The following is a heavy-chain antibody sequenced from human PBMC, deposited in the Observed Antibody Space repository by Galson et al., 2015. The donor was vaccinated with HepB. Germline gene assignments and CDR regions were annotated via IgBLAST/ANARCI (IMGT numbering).Heavy chain of an antibody. D-gene: IGHD3-10*01. J-gene: IGHJ5*02. CDR3: ARGNARRITMVRGIHGYWFDP. CDR1: GFTVSSNY. CDR2: IYSGGST. Sequence: SLRLSCAASGFTVSSNYMSWVRQAPGKGLEWVSVIYSGGSTYYADSVKGRFTISRDNSKNTLYLQMNSLRAEDTAVYYCARGNARRITMVRGIHGYWFDPWGQGTLVTVSS. V-gene: IGHV3-66*01.